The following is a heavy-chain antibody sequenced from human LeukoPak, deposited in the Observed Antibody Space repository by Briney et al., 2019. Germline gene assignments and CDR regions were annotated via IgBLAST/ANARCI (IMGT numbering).Heavy chain of an antibody. Sequence: ASVKVSCKASGGTFSSYAISWVRQAPGQGLEWMGGIIPIFGTANYAQKFQGRVTITVDESTSTAYMELSSLRSEDTAVYYCARLPPSYTIFGVVSDYWGQGTLVTVSS. V-gene: IGHV1-69*13. D-gene: IGHD3-3*01. CDR2: IIPIFGTA. CDR1: GGTFSSYA. CDR3: ARLPPSYTIFGVVSDY. J-gene: IGHJ4*02.